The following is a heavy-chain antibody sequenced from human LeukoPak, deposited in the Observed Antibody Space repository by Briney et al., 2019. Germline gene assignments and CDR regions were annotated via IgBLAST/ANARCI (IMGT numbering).Heavy chain of an antibody. V-gene: IGHV3-23*01. D-gene: IGHD2-15*01. CDR3: ARPARCSGGSCPDAFDI. CDR1: GFTFSSYA. CDR2: ISGSGAST. Sequence: AGSLSLSCAASGFTFSSYAMSWVRQAPGKGLEWVSGISGSGASTYYADYVKGRFIISRDNSKNTLYLHMNSLRAEDTAVYYCARPARCSGGSCPDAFDIWGQGTLVTVSS. J-gene: IGHJ3*02.